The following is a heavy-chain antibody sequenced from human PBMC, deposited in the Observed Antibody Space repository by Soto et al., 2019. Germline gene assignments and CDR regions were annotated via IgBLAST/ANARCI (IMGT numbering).Heavy chain of an antibody. CDR2: ISYDGSNK. D-gene: IGHD6-13*01. V-gene: IGHV3-30*18. CDR3: AKDLRDSSSWSAYYGMDV. J-gene: IGHJ6*02. CDR1: GFTFSSYG. Sequence: GSLRLSCAASGFTFSSYGMHWVRQAPGKGLEWVAVISYDGSNKYYADSVKGRFTISRDNSKNTLYLQMNSLRAEDTAVYYCAKDLRDSSSWSAYYGMDVWGQGTTVTVSS.